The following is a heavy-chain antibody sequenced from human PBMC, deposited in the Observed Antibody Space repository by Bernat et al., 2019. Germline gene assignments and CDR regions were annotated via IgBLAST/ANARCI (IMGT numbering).Heavy chain of an antibody. CDR3: ASGFPYYYYGMDV. J-gene: IGHJ6*02. CDR2: ISSSSSYI. V-gene: IGHV3-21*01. Sequence: EVQLVESGGGLVKPGGSLRLSCAASEFTFSSYSMNWVRQAPGKGLEWVSSISSSSSYIYYADSVKGRFTISRDNAKNSLYLQMNSLRAEDTAVYYCASGFPYYYYGMDVWGQGTTVTVSS. CDR1: EFTFSSYS. D-gene: IGHD2-21*01.